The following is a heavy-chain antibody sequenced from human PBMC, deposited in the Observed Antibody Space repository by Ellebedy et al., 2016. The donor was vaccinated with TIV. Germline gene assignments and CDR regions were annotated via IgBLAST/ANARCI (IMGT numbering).Heavy chain of an antibody. D-gene: IGHD5-12*01. CDR2: IYRDNST. Sequence: GGSLRLSXAASGFTVSSKYMSWVRQAPGKGLEWVSVIYRDNSTYYADSVKGRFTISRHNSKNTLYLQMNSLRAEDTAVYYCARGPSGYVSWFDPWGQGTLVTVSS. V-gene: IGHV3-53*04. CDR3: ARGPSGYVSWFDP. J-gene: IGHJ5*02. CDR1: GFTVSSKY.